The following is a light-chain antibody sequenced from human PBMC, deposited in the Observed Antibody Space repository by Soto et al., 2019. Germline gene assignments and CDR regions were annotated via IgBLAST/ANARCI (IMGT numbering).Light chain of an antibody. CDR1: SFNIGSNY. CDR2: RNS. CDR3: AAWDNSLTGYV. J-gene: IGLJ1*01. V-gene: IGLV1-47*01. Sequence: QSVLTQPPSASGTPGQRVTISCSGSSFNIGSNYVYWYQQVPGTAPKLLIYRNSQRPSGVPDRFSDSKSGTSASLAISGLRSEDEADYFCAAWDNSLTGYVFGTGTKSPS.